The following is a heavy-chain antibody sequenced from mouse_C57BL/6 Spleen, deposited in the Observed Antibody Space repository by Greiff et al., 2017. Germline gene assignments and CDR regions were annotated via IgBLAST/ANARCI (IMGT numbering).Heavy chain of an antibody. CDR1: GYTFTSYW. D-gene: IGHD2-2*01. CDR2: INPSNGGT. V-gene: IGHV1-53*01. Sequence: QVQLQQSGTELVKPGASVKLSCKASGYTFTSYWMHWVKQRPGQGLEWIGNINPSNGGTNYNEKFKSKATLTVDKSSSTAYMQLSSLTSEDSAVYYCARGLPHYYAMDYWGQGTSVTVSS. CDR3: ARGLPHYYAMDY. J-gene: IGHJ4*01.